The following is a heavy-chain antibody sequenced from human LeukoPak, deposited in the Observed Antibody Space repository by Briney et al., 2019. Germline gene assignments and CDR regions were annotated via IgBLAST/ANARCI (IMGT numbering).Heavy chain of an antibody. CDR3: ARDLEVGAIHDY. D-gene: IGHD1-26*01. J-gene: IGHJ4*02. CDR1: GFSFSSYW. CDR2: IKQDGSEK. V-gene: IGHV3-7*01. Sequence: GGSLRLSCEASGFSFSSYWMSWVRQAPRKGLEWVANIKQDGSEKYYVDSVKGRFTISRDNAKNSLYLQMNSLRAEDTAVYYCARDLEVGAIHDYWGQGTLVTVSS.